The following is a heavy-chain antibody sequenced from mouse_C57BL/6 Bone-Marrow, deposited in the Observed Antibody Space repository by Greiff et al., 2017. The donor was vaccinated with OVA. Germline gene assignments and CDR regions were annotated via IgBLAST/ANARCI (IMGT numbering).Heavy chain of an antibody. CDR2: IDPEDGET. V-gene: IGHV14-2*01. Sequence: EVQLQQSGAELVKPGASVKLSCTASGFNIKDYYMHWVKQRTEQGLEWIGRIDPEDGETKYAPKFQGKATLTADTSSNTAYLQLSSLTSEDTAVYYCARALGSYRYFDVWGTGTTVTVSS. CDR3: ARALGSYRYFDV. CDR1: GFNIKDYY. D-gene: IGHD4-1*01. J-gene: IGHJ1*03.